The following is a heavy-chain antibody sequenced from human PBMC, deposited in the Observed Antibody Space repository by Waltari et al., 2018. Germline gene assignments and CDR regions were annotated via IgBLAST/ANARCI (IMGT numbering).Heavy chain of an antibody. D-gene: IGHD2-15*01. Sequence: QVQLQESGPGLVKPSETLSLTCTVSGGSISSQYWSWIRQPPGKGLEWIGYIYYSGSTNYNPSLKSRVTISVDTSKNQFSLKLSSVTAADTAVYYCATWGSGPGLPFFDYWGQGTLVTVSS. CDR1: GGSISSQY. CDR3: ATWGSGPGLPFFDY. V-gene: IGHV4-59*11. J-gene: IGHJ4*02. CDR2: IYYSGST.